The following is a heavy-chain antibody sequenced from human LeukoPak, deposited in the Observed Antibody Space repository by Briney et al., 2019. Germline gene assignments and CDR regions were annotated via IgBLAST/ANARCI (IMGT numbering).Heavy chain of an antibody. V-gene: IGHV1-3*01. CDR2: INAGNGNT. CDR1: GYTFTSYA. D-gene: IGHD5-18*01. J-gene: IGHJ4*02. CDR3: ARGDTTMVDRDDY. Sequence: ASVKVSCKASGYTFTSYAMHWVRQAPGQRLEWMGWINAGNGNTKYSQKFQGRVTITRDTSASTAYMELSSLRSEDTAVYYCARGDTTMVDRDDYWGQGTLVTVSS.